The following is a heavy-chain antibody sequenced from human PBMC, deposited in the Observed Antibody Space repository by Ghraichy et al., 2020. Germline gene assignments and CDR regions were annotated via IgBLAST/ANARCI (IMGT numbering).Heavy chain of an antibody. V-gene: IGHV2-5*01. J-gene: IGHJ4*02. CDR2: IYGNDDK. Sequence: SGHTLVKPTQTLTLTCTFSGISFSTSGVGVGWIRQPPGKALEWLALIYGNDDKRYSPSLKSRLTITKDTSKNQVVLTMTNMDPVDTATYYCAHRPKHSYGYISLYFDYWGQGNVVTVSS. CDR1: GISFSTSGVG. CDR3: AHRPKHSYGYISLYFDY. D-gene: IGHD5-18*01.